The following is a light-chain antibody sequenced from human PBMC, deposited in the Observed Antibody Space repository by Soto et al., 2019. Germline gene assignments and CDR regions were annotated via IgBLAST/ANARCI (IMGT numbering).Light chain of an antibody. CDR3: QQYNNWPPI. J-gene: IGKJ3*01. Sequence: EIVMTQSPATLSVSLGERATLSCRASQSVSSNLAWYQQKPGQAPGLLIYDASTRATGIPARFSGSGSGTEFTLTITSLQSEDFAVYYCQQYNNWPPIFGPGTKVDIK. CDR1: QSVSSN. V-gene: IGKV3-15*01. CDR2: DAS.